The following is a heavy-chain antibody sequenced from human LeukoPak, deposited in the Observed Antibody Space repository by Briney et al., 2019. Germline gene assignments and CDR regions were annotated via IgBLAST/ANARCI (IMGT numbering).Heavy chain of an antibody. CDR2: ISGSGGST. CDR1: GFTFSSYA. CDR3: AKAGRLGELSLYSFDY. J-gene: IGHJ4*02. V-gene: IGHV3-23*01. Sequence: GGSLRLSCAASGFTFSSYAMSWVRQAPGKGLEWVSAISGSGGSTHYADSVKGRFTISRDNSKNTLYLQMDSLRAEDTAIYYCAKAGRLGELSLYSFDYWGQGTLVTVS. D-gene: IGHD3-16*02.